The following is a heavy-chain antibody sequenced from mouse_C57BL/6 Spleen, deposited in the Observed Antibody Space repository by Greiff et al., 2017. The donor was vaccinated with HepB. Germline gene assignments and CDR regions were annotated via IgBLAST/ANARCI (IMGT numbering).Heavy chain of an antibody. Sequence: VHVKQSGAELVRPGASVKLSCTASGFNIKDDYMHWVKQRPEQGLEWIGWIDPENGDTEYASKFQGKATITADTSSNTAYLQLSSLTSEDTAVYYCTTLYGSRDYWGQGTTLTVSS. J-gene: IGHJ2*01. CDR2: IDPENGDT. CDR1: GFNIKDDY. CDR3: TTLYGSRDY. V-gene: IGHV14-4*01. D-gene: IGHD1-1*01.